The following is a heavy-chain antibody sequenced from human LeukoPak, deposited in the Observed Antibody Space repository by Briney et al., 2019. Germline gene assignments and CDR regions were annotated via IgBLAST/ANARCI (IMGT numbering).Heavy chain of an antibody. D-gene: IGHD3-10*01. J-gene: IGHJ4*02. CDR1: GFTFSDYA. Sequence: PGGSLRLSCAASGFTFSDYAMSWVRQAPGKGLEWVSGISISGGTTYYPDSVKGRITISRDNSKNTLYPQIDSLRAEDTALYYCAKSNGRGAVNFDYWGQGTLVTVSS. CDR2: ISISGGTT. CDR3: AKSNGRGAVNFDY. V-gene: IGHV3-23*01.